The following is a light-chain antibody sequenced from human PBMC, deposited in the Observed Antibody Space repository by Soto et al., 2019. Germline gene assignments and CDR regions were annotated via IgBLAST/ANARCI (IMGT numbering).Light chain of an antibody. V-gene: IGLV2-14*01. CDR2: EVS. J-gene: IGLJ1*01. CDR3: LSKTSSISYV. CDR1: TSDVGGYNY. Sequence: QSVLTQPASVSGSPGQSIAISCTGTTSDVGGYNYVSWYQQHPGKVPKLLIHEVSNRPSGVSNRFSGSKSGNTASLPISGLQAEDEAAYYCLSKTSSISYVFGTGTKVTVL.